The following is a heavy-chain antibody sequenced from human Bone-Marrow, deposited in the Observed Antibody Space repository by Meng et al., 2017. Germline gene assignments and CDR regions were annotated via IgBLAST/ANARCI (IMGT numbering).Heavy chain of an antibody. CDR1: GYTFTAYY. V-gene: IGHV1-2*06. J-gene: IGHJ4*01. CDR3: ARDEDISAAGYLCGDY. Sequence: ASVKVSCKSSGYTFTAYYIHWVRQAPGQGLEWMGHIKPQSGDTRYAQKFQGRVSMTRDTSISTAYVELSELTSDDTAVYYGARDEDISAAGYLCGDYWGHGTMVTVSS. D-gene: IGHD6-13*01. CDR2: IKPQSGDT.